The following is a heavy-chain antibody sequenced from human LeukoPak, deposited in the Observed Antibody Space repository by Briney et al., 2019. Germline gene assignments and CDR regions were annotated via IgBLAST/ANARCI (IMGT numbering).Heavy chain of an antibody. J-gene: IGHJ3*02. CDR3: ARDGALDI. CDR1: GYTFTAYY. V-gene: IGHV1-2*02. Sequence: GASVKVSCKASGYTFTAYYIHWMRQAPGQGPEWMGWLNPNSGDTNYAQRFQGRVTMTRDTSISTAYMEMRSLRSDDTAVYYCARDGALDIWGQGTMVTVSS. CDR2: LNPNSGDT.